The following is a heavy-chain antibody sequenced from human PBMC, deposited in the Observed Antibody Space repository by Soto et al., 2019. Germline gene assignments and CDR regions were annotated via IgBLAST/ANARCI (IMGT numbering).Heavy chain of an antibody. J-gene: IGHJ4*02. Sequence: EVQLLESGGGLVQPGGSLRLSCAASGFTFNNYAMTWVRQAPGKGLEWVSAISGGGDTTSYADSVKGPFTVSRDGSKNTLYLQMTCLRAGDTGLYHCAKGRGGAGSLTPRVDFWGQGTLVTVSS. V-gene: IGHV3-23*01. CDR1: GFTFNNYA. D-gene: IGHD3-10*01. CDR2: ISGGGDTT. CDR3: AKGRGGAGSLTPRVDF.